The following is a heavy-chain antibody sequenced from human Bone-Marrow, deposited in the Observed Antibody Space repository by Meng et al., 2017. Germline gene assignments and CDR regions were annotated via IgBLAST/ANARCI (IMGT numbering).Heavy chain of an antibody. CDR3: ARTTVTFLYYYYYYGMDV. J-gene: IGHJ6*02. CDR1: GYTFTSYA. V-gene: IGHV1-3*01. Sequence: ASVKVSCKASGYTFTSYAMHWVRQAPGQRLEWMGWINAGNGNTKYSQKFQGRVTITRDTSASTAYMELSSLRSEDTAVYYCARTTVTFLYYYYYYGMDVWGQGTTVTVSS. D-gene: IGHD4-17*01. CDR2: INAGNGNT.